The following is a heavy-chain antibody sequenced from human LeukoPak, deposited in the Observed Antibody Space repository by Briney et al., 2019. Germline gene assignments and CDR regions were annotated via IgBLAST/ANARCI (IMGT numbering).Heavy chain of an antibody. CDR1: GFPFSSYG. CDR3: ARDLSAAYDF. J-gene: IGHJ4*02. V-gene: IGHV3-30*02. D-gene: IGHD2-21*01. CDR2: LVYDERN. Sequence: GGSLRLSCAASGFPFSSYGMHWVRQAPGKGLEWVARLVYDERNDYANSVKGRFTISRDNSKNTLYLQMDNLRVDDTAVYYCARDLSAAYDFWGQGILVTVSS.